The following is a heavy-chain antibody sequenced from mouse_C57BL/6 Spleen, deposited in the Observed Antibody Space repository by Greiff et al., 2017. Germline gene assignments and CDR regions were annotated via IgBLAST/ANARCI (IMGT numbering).Heavy chain of an antibody. V-gene: IGHV1-62-2*01. CDR1: GYTFTEYT. Sequence: QVQLQQSGAELVKPGASVKLSCKASGYTFTEYTIHWVKQRSGQGLEWIGWFYPGSGSIKYNEKFKSKATLTVDTSSSTAYMQLSSLTSEDSAVYYCARYDYDVRAMDYWGQGTSVTVSS. J-gene: IGHJ4*01. CDR3: ARYDYDVRAMDY. CDR2: FYPGSGSI. D-gene: IGHD2-12*01.